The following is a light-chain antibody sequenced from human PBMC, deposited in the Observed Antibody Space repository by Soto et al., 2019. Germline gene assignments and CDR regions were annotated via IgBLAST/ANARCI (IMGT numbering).Light chain of an antibody. CDR2: DAS. CDR1: QDISKY. Sequence: DIHMAQSPSCLSASVFDVVTITCQASQDISKYLNWYQQKPGTAPKLLIYDASNLNAGVPSRFSGSGSGTHFTFTINSLQPEDIATYYCQNYDTLITFGQGTRLEIK. V-gene: IGKV1-33*01. J-gene: IGKJ5*01. CDR3: QNYDTLIT.